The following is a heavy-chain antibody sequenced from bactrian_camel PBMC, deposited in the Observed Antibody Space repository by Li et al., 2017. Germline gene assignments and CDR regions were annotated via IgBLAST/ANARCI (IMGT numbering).Heavy chain of an antibody. J-gene: IGHJ6*01. CDR2: INIGVSST. Sequence: VQLVESGGGLVQPGGSLRLSCAASGFTFRSYAMNWVRQAPGKGLEWVSAINIGVSSTYYADSVQGRFTISRDNAKNTLYLQLNSLKTEDTAMYYCARDNDGGRWYGAAFGYWGPGTPVPV. V-gene: IGHV3S31*01. CDR1: GFTFRSYA. CDR3: ARDNDGGRWYGAAFGY. D-gene: IGHD6*01.